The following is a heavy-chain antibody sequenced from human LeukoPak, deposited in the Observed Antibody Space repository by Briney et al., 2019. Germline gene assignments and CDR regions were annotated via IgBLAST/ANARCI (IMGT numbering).Heavy chain of an antibody. J-gene: IGHJ4*02. V-gene: IGHV3-23*01. CDR3: ANLRNAY. CDR2: ISASGGST. Sequence: HPGGSLRPSCAVSGFTFSNYYFNWVRQAPGKGLEWVSTISASGGSTYYSDSVKGRFTISRDNSKNTLYLQMNSLRADDTAVYYCANLRNAYWGQGTLVTVSP. CDR1: GFTFSNYY.